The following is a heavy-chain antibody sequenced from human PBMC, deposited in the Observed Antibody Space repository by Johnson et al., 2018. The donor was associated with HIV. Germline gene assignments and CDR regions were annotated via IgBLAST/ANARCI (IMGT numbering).Heavy chain of an antibody. D-gene: IGHD3-10*01. J-gene: IGHJ3*02. CDR1: GFTFSSYS. CDR2: VSGSGGRT. V-gene: IGHV3-23*04. CDR3: ARDPYTSAGNPFDI. Sequence: VQLVESGGGLVQPEESLRLSCAASGFTFSSYSMTWVRQAPGNGLEWVSVVSGSGGRTYYADSVKGRFTISRDNSKNTLFLQMNSLRAEDTAVYYCARDPYTSAGNPFDIWGQGTRVTVSS.